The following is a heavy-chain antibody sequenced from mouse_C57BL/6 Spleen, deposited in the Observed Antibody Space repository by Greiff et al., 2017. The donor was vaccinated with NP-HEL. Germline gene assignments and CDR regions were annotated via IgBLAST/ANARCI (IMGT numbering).Heavy chain of an antibody. V-gene: IGHV1-26*01. J-gene: IGHJ4*01. CDR2: INPNNGGT. CDR3: ARSYDGYSYYARDY. D-gene: IGHD2-3*01. CDR1: GYTFTDYY. Sequence: EVQLQQSGPELVKPGASVKISCKASGYTFTDYYMNWVKQSHGKSLEWIGDINPNNGGTSYNQKFKGKATLTVDKYSSTAYMELRSLTSEDSAVYYRARSYDGYSYYARDYWGQGTSVTVSA.